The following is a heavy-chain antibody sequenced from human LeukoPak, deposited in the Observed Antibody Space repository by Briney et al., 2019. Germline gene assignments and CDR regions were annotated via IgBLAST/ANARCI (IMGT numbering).Heavy chain of an antibody. CDR3: ARTTRSGWVTFDN. J-gene: IGHJ4*02. V-gene: IGHV3-48*03. CDR1: GFTFSSYE. Sequence: PGGSLRLSCAASGFTFSSYEMNWVRQAPGKGLERVSYISSSGSTIYYADSVKGRFTISRDNAKNSLYLQMNSLRAEDTAVYYCARTTRSGWVTFDNWGQGTLVTVSS. D-gene: IGHD6-19*01. CDR2: ISSSGSTI.